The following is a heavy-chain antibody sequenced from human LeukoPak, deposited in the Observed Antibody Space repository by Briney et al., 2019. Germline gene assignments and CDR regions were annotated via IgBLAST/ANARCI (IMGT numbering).Heavy chain of an antibody. J-gene: IGHJ4*02. D-gene: IGHD6-13*01. CDR1: GVSISSYY. Sequence: NASETPSLTRTVSGVSISSYYWSWIRQPARKGLEWIGRIYTSGSTNYNPSLKSRVTISGDTSNNQFSLKLTSVTAADTAVYYCAGSSSWYYRNFDYWGQGTLVTVSS. V-gene: IGHV4-4*07. CDR3: AGSSSWYYRNFDY. CDR2: IYTSGST.